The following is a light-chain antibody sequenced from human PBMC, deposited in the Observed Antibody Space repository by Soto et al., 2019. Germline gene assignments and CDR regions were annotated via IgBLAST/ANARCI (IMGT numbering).Light chain of an antibody. Sequence: QSVLTQPPSVSGAPGQRVTISCTGSSSNIVAGYDVHWYQQLPGTAPKLLIYANTNRPSGVPDRISGSKSGTSASLAITGLQAYDEADYYCQSYASSLTLRVFGTGTKLTVL. CDR1: SSNIVAGYD. CDR2: ANT. V-gene: IGLV1-40*01. CDR3: QSYASSLTLRV. J-gene: IGLJ1*01.